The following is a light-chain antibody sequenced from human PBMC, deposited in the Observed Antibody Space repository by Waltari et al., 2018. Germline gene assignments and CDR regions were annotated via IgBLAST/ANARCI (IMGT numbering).Light chain of an antibody. CDR3: QTWDPDTVV. J-gene: IGLJ2*01. V-gene: IGLV4-69*01. CDR1: SEHSASS. Sequence: QLAVTQSPSASASLGASVKLPRTLISEHSASSIAWHQHQPEKGPRFFMKIDGGGGHTKGDGIPDRFSGCSSGAERYLTISSLQYEDEAAYYCQTWDPDTVVFGGGTKLTV. CDR2: IDGGGGH.